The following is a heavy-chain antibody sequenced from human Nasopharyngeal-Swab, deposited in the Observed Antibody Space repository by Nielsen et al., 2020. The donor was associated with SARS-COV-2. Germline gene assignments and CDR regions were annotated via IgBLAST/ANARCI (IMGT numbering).Heavy chain of an antibody. Sequence: SETLSLTCTVSGGSISSYYWSWIRQPPGKGLEWIGYIYYSGSTNYNPSLKSRVPISVDTSKNQFSLQLSSVTAADTAVYYCARGRGYYDSSGYYFDYWGQGTLVTVSS. CDR2: IYYSGST. J-gene: IGHJ4*02. V-gene: IGHV4-59*13. CDR3: ARGRGYYDSSGYYFDY. D-gene: IGHD3-22*01. CDR1: GGSISSYY.